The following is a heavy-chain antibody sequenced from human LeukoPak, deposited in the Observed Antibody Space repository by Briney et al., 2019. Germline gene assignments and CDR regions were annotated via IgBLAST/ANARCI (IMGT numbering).Heavy chain of an antibody. J-gene: IGHJ4*02. CDR1: GGSISSYY. D-gene: IGHD6-19*01. CDR2: IHYSGST. V-gene: IGHV4-59*01. Sequence: SETLSLTCTVSGGSISSYYWSWIRQPPGKGLEWIGYIHYSGSTSYNPSLKSRVTMSVDTSKNQFSLKLSSVTAADTAVYYCAGDGSGWYAFDYWGQGTLVTVSS. CDR3: AGDGSGWYAFDY.